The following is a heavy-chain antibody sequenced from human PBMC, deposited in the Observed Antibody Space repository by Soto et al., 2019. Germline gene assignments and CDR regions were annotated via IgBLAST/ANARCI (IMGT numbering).Heavy chain of an antibody. CDR1: GYSFANYV. CDR2: INAGNGNT. Sequence: ASVKVSCKASGYSFANYVIYWVRQAPGQRLEWMGWINAGNGNTKYSQKFQGRVTITRDTSATTAYMELSSLRSEDTAVYYCARDSGGMDVWGQGTTVTVSS. CDR3: ARDSGGMDV. J-gene: IGHJ6*02. V-gene: IGHV1-3*01.